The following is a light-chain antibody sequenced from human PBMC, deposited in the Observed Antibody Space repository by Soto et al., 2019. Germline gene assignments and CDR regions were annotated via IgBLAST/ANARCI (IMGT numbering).Light chain of an antibody. CDR1: SSDVGGYNY. CDR2: EVS. V-gene: IGLV2-14*01. Sequence: QSALTQPASVSGSPGQSITISCTGTSSDVGGYNYVSWYQQHPGKAPKLMIYEVSNRPSGVSNRFSGSKSGNTASLTVSGIQAEDEADYYCCSYTSSRTLVVFGGGTKVTVL. J-gene: IGLJ2*01. CDR3: CSYTSSRTLVV.